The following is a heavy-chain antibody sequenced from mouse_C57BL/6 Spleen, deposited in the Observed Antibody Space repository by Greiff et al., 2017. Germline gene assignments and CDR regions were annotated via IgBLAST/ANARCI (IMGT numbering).Heavy chain of an antibody. CDR3: ARHEDEELRYSIDY. D-gene: IGHD1-1*01. CDR2: FYPGSGSI. CDR1: GYTFTEYT. Sequence: VQGVESGAELVKPGPSVKLSCTASGYTFTEYTIHCLKQRSGRDLQGIRWFYPGSGSIKYNQKFKDKATLTADKSSSTVYIEHSRLTSEDAAVYFCARHEDEELRYSIDYWGQGTTLTVSS. V-gene: IGHV1-62-2*01. J-gene: IGHJ2*01.